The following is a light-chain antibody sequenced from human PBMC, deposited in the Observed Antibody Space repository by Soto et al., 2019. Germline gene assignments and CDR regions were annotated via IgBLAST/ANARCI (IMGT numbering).Light chain of an antibody. CDR1: QSVSSF. CDR2: GAS. J-gene: IGKJ4*01. Sequence: EIVLTQSPATLSLSLGERATLSWRASQSVSSFLASYQQKPGQAPRLLIYGASNRATGIPDRFSGSRSGTEFTLTIGSLEPEDFAVYYCQQYSSSPLTFGGGTKVDIK. CDR3: QQYSSSPLT. V-gene: IGKV3-11*01.